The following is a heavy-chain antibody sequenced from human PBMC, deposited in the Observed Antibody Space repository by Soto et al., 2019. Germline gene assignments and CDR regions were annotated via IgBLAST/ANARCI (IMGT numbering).Heavy chain of an antibody. D-gene: IGHD6-6*01. J-gene: IGHJ6*02. CDR3: ARMRIAARPGYYYYGMDV. Sequence: PTQTLTLTCTFSGFSLSTSGMCVSWIRQPPGKALEWLALIDWDDDKYYSTSLKTRLTISKDTSKNQVVLTMTNMDPVDTATYYCARMRIAARPGYYYYGMDVWGQGTTVTVSS. V-gene: IGHV2-70*01. CDR2: IDWDDDK. CDR1: GFSLSTSGMC.